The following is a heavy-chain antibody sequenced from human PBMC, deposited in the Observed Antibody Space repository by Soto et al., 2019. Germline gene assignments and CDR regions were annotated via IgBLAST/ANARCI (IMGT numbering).Heavy chain of an antibody. CDR3: ARPDYGDYEFDY. CDR2: VIPILGIA. V-gene: IGHV1-69*02. J-gene: IGHJ4*02. D-gene: IGHD4-17*01. CDR1: GGTFSSYT. Sequence: ASVKVSCKASGGTFSSYTISWVRQAPGQGLEWMGRVIPILGIANYAQKFQGRVTITADKSTSTAYMELSSLRSEDTAVYYCARPDYGDYEFDYWGQGTLVTVSS.